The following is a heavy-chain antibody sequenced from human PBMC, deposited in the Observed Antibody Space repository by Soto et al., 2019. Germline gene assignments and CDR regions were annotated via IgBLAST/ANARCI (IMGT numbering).Heavy chain of an antibody. CDR3: ARDNPDGDYFDY. V-gene: IGHV3-30-3*01. CDR2: ISYDGSNK. CDR1: GFTFSSYA. Sequence: VGSLRLSCAASGFTFSSYAMHWVRQAPGKGLEWVAVISYDGSNKYYADSVKGRFTISRDNSKNTLYLQMNSLRAEDTAVYYCARDNPDGDYFDYWGQGTLVTVSS. J-gene: IGHJ4*02. D-gene: IGHD2-8*01.